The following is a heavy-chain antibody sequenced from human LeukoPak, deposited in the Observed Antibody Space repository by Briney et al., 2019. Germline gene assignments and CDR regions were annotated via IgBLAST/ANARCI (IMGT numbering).Heavy chain of an antibody. J-gene: IGHJ3*02. V-gene: IGHV4-4*07. CDR2: IHSSGST. Sequence: SETLSLTCTVSGGSISSYYWTWIRQPAGEGLGWIGRIHSSGSTDYNPSLKSRVTMSVDTSKNQFSLRLSSVTAADTAVYYCARARRTGGGDSFDIWGQGTMVTVSS. CDR1: GGSISSYY. D-gene: IGHD7-27*01. CDR3: ARARRTGGGDSFDI.